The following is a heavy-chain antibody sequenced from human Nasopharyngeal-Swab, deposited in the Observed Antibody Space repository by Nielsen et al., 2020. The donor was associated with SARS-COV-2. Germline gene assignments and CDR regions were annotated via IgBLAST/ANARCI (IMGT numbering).Heavy chain of an antibody. Sequence: GESLKISCAASGFTFSSYAMHWVRQAPGKGLEWVAVISYDGSNKYYADSVKGRFTISRGNSKNTLYLQMNSLRAEDTAVYYCARDGDIVVVPAAIIWEGAFDIWGQGTMVTVSS. V-gene: IGHV3-30-3*01. D-gene: IGHD2-2*02. CDR1: GFTFSSYA. J-gene: IGHJ3*02. CDR2: ISYDGSNK. CDR3: ARDGDIVVVPAAIIWEGAFDI.